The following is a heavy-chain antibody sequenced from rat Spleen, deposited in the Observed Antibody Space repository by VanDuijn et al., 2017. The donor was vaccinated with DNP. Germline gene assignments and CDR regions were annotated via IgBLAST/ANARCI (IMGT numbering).Heavy chain of an antibody. CDR1: GVTFGDFN. V-gene: IGHV5-25*01. J-gene: IGHJ1*01. CDR3: ARHGRVTTVAAYWYFDF. CDR2: ISTSGEYT. D-gene: IGHD1-11*01. Sequence: EVQLVESGGGLVQPGRSLKLSCAAAGVTFGDFNMAWVRQFPERGLVWVASISTSGEYTHYRDSVKGRFTISRDNAKSTLYLQMKSLRSEDMATYYCARHGRVTTVAAYWYFDFWGPGTMVTVSS.